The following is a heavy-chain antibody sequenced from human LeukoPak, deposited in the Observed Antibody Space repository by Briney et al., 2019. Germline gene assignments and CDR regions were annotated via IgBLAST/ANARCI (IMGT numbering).Heavy chain of an antibody. CDR2: ISSSGST. J-gene: IGHJ4*02. D-gene: IGHD5-18*01. CDR1: GFTVSSNY. V-gene: IGHV3-66*01. Sequence: PGGSLRLSCAASGFTVSSNYMSWVRQAPGKGLEWVSVISSSGSTYYADSVKGKFTISRDNSKNTRYLQMNSLRAENTAVYYCAGGLIQLWLLDYWGQGTLVTVSS. CDR3: AGGLIQLWLLDY.